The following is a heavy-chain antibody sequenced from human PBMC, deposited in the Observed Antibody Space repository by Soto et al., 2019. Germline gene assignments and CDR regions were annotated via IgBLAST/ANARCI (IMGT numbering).Heavy chain of an antibody. J-gene: IGHJ6*02. CDR2: ICPGDSET. V-gene: IGHV5-51*01. CDR3: ARLRYVSSSEYGMDV. CDR1: GYSFTSYW. Sequence: GESLKIACKGSGYSFTSYWIGWVRRMAGKGLEWMGIICPGDSETRYRPSLQGQVNISADKSISTPYLQWSSLKASDTAMYYSARLRYVSSSEYGMDVWGPGTTVTVSS. D-gene: IGHD2-2*01.